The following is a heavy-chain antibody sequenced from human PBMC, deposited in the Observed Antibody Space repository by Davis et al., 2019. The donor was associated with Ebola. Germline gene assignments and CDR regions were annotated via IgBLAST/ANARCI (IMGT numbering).Heavy chain of an antibody. CDR1: GFTFSSYR. D-gene: IGHD5-12*01. J-gene: IGHJ4*02. CDR2: IVSTSYM. Sequence: GSLRLSCEVSGFTFSSYRMNWVRQAPGKGLEWVSSIVSTSYMYYADSVKGRFTISRDNAKNTLYLQMNSLRAEDTAVYFCARHRGSGYYGAIDFWGQGTLVTVSS. CDR3: ARHRGSGYYGAIDF. V-gene: IGHV3-21*01.